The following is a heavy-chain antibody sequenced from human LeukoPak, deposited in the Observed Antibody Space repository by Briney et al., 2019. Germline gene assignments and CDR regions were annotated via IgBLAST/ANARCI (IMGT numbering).Heavy chain of an antibody. J-gene: IGHJ2*01. D-gene: IGHD4-11*01. CDR1: GYSISSGYY. Sequence: SETLSLTCAVSGYSISSGYYWGWIRQPPGKGLEWIGSIYHSGSTYYNPSLKSRVTISVDTSKNQFSLKLSSVTAADTAVYYCARTVTTVYWYFDLWGRGTLVTVSS. CDR3: ARTVTTVYWYFDL. V-gene: IGHV4-38-2*01. CDR2: IYHSGST.